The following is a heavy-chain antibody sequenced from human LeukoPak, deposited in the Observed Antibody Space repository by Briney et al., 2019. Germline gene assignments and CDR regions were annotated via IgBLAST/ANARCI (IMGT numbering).Heavy chain of an antibody. CDR2: INHSGST. Sequence: SETLSLTCAVYGGSFSGYYWSWIRQPPGKVLEWIGEINHSGSTNYNPSLKSRVTISVDTSKNQFSLKLSSVTAADTAVYYCAREGRVWLRFARHNWFDPWGQGTLVTVSS. CDR1: GGSFSGYY. J-gene: IGHJ5*02. V-gene: IGHV4-34*01. D-gene: IGHD5-12*01. CDR3: AREGRVWLRFARHNWFDP.